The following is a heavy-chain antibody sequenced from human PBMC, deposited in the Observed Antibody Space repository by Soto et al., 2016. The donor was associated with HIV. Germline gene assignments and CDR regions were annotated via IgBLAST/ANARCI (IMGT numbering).Heavy chain of an antibody. CDR2: IYHSGNT. CDR3: VILEYQLLLHY. J-gene: IGHJ4*02. V-gene: IGHV4-38-2*01. CDR1: GYSISSGYY. D-gene: IGHD2-2*01. Sequence: VQLQESGPGLVKPSETLSLTCVVSGYSISSGYYWGWIRQPPGKGLEWIGSIYHSGNTYYNPSLKSRVTISVDMSKNQFSLKLSSVTAADTAVYYCVILEYQLLLHYWGQGTLVTVSS.